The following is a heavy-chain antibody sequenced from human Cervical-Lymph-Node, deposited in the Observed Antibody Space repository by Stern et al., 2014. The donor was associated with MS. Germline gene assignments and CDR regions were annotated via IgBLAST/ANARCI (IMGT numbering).Heavy chain of an antibody. V-gene: IGHV3-74*01. Sequence: EVQLVESGGGLVQPGGSLRLSCAASGFTFSTYWMHWVRQAPGKGLVWVSRINSDESRTTYADSVKGRFSISRDNDKNTLYLQMNSLRAEDTAVYYCARGVMVAATYAYDIWGQGTMVTISS. CDR3: ARGVMVAATYAYDI. D-gene: IGHD2-15*01. CDR1: GFTFSTYW. CDR2: INSDESRT. J-gene: IGHJ3*02.